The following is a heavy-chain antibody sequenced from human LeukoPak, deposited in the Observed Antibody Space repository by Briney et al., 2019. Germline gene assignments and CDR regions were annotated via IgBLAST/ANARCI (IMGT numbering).Heavy chain of an antibody. Sequence: PSETLSLTRTVSGYSISSGYYWGWIRQPPGKGLEWIGSIYHSGRTFYNPSLKSRVTISVDTSKNQFSLKLSSVTAADTAVYYCARDTKGILWFGEQIDYWGQGTLVTVSS. CDR3: ARDTKGILWFGEQIDY. J-gene: IGHJ4*02. D-gene: IGHD3-10*01. CDR2: IYHSGRT. CDR1: GYSISSGYY. V-gene: IGHV4-38-2*02.